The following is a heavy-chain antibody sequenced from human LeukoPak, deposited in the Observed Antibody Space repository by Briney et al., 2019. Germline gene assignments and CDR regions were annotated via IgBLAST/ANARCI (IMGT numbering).Heavy chain of an antibody. D-gene: IGHD6-13*01. CDR2: ISSSGSTI. CDR3: AKIAAPGTYFDY. V-gene: IGHV3-48*03. Sequence: GGSLRLSCAASGFTFSSYEMNWVRQAPGKGLEWVSYISSSGSTIYYADSVKGRFTIPRDNAKNSLYLQMNSLRAEDTAVYYCAKIAAPGTYFDYWGQGTLVTVSS. CDR1: GFTFSSYE. J-gene: IGHJ4*02.